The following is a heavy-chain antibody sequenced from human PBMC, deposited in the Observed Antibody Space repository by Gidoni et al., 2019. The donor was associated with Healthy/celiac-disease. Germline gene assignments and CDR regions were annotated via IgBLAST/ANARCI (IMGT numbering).Heavy chain of an antibody. J-gene: IGHJ5*02. Sequence: QVQLQESGPGLVKPSETLSLTCTVSGGSISSYYWSWIRKPPGKGLEWIGYIYYSGSTNYNPSLKSRVTISVDTSKNQFSLKLSSVTAADTAVYYCARDLLPSRFDPWGQGTLVTVSS. CDR2: IYYSGST. V-gene: IGHV4-59*01. D-gene: IGHD6-6*01. CDR3: ARDLLPSRFDP. CDR1: GGSISSYY.